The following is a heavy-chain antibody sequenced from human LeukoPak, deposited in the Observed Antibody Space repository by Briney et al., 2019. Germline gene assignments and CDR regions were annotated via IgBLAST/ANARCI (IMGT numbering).Heavy chain of an antibody. Sequence: GGSLRLSCAASGFTFSSYWMSWVRQAPGKGLEWVANIKQDGSEKYYVYSVKGRFTISRDNAKNSLYLQMNSLRAEDTAVYYCARRARETYSSGLYYFDYWGQGTLVTVSS. J-gene: IGHJ4*02. CDR2: IKQDGSEK. CDR3: ARRARETYSSGLYYFDY. V-gene: IGHV3-7*03. CDR1: GFTFSSYW. D-gene: IGHD6-19*01.